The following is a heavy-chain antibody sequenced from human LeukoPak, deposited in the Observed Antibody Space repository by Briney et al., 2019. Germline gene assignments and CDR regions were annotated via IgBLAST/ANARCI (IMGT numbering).Heavy chain of an antibody. V-gene: IGHV3-53*01. CDR2: IYSGGST. CDR3: FGMDIVVVPAADSYMDV. CDR1: GFTVSSNY. J-gene: IGHJ6*03. D-gene: IGHD2-2*03. Sequence: GGSLRLSCAASGFTVSSNYMSWVRQAPGKGLEWVSVIYSGGSTYYPDSVKGRFTISRDNSKNTLYLQMNSLRAEDTAVYYCFGMDIVVVPAADSYMDVWGKGTTVTVSS.